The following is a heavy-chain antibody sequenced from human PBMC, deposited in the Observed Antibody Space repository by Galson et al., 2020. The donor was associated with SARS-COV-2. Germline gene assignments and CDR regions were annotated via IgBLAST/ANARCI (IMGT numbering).Heavy chain of an antibody. CDR2: IYYSGST. Sequence: SQTLSLTCTVSGGSVSSGSYYWTWIRQPPGKGLEWIGYIYYSGSTNYNPSLKSRVTISLHTSKNQFSLKLSSVTAADTAVYYCARGPYSTRYGVDVWGQGTTVTVSS. J-gene: IGHJ6*02. CDR1: GGSVSSGSYY. CDR3: ARGPYSTRYGVDV. V-gene: IGHV4-61*01. D-gene: IGHD6-13*01.